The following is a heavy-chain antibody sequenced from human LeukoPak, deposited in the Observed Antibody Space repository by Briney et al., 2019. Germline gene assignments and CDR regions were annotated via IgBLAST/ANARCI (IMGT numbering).Heavy chain of an antibody. CDR3: ARDHRGGPLV. Sequence: GSYKYYADSVKGRFTISRDSSKSTLSLQMNSLRAEDTAVYYCARDHRGGPLVWGQGTLVTVSS. J-gene: IGHJ4*02. D-gene: IGHD3-16*01. CDR2: GSYK. V-gene: IGHV3-33*01.